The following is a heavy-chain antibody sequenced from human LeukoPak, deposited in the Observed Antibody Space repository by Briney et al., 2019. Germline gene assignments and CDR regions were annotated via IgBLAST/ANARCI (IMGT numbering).Heavy chain of an antibody. CDR2: ISGSGGRT. CDR3: AKGSGWAHDHAFDI. CDR1: GFTFSSYA. Sequence: GGSLRLSCAASGFTFSSYAMSWVRQAPGKGLEWVSGISGSGGRTDYADSVKGRFTISRDNAKNTLYLQMKSLRAEDTAVYYCAKGSGWAHDHAFDIWGQGTKVTVSS. V-gene: IGHV3-23*01. D-gene: IGHD6-19*01. J-gene: IGHJ3*02.